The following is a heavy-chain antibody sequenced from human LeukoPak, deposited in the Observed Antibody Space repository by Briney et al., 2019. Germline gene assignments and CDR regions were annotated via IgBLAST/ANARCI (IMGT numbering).Heavy chain of an antibody. CDR3: ARLHYGAYVVDY. Sequence: SETLSLTCAVYGGSFSGYYWSWIRQPPGKGLEWIGEINHSGSTNYNPSLKSRVTISVDTSKNQFSLKLSSVTAADTAVYYCARLHYGAYVVDYWGRGTLVTVSS. CDR1: GGSFSGYY. CDR2: INHSGST. V-gene: IGHV4-34*01. J-gene: IGHJ4*02. D-gene: IGHD4-17*01.